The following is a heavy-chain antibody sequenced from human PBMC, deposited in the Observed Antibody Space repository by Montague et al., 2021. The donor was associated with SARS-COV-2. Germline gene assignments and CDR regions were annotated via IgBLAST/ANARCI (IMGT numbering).Heavy chain of an antibody. CDR2: VHYTGST. J-gene: IGHJ4*02. Sequence: SETLSLTCEVSGGSIRSYYWSWIRQSPGKGLEWIGYVHYTGSTKYNPSLKTRVTLSLDTPKNHFSLRLNSVTAADTAVYYCARAQNICFIANCVNYFDIWGLGAPVTVSS. V-gene: IGHV4-59*01. CDR1: GGSIRSYY. CDR3: ARAQNICFIANCVNYFDI. D-gene: IGHD1-1*01.